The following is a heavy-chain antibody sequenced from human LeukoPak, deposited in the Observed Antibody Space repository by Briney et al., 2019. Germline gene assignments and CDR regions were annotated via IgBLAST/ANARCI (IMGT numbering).Heavy chain of an antibody. CDR3: ARGSVDTAMAYYFDY. V-gene: IGHV1-69*05. Sequence: AASVKVSCKASGGTFSSYAISWVRQAPGQGLEWMGRIIPIFGTANYAQKFQGRVTITTDESTSTAYMELSSLRSEDTPVYYCARGSVDTAMAYYFDYWGQGTLVTVSS. CDR1: GGTFSSYA. CDR2: IIPIFGTA. D-gene: IGHD5-18*01. J-gene: IGHJ4*02.